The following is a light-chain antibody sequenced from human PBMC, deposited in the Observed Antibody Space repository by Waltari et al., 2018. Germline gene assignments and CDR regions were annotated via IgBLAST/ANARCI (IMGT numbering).Light chain of an antibody. J-gene: IGKJ3*01. Sequence: ILLTQSPRSLSLSPGERAPLPCRASQSVRSSYLAWYQQKPGQAPRLLIYGASSRATGIPDRFSGSGSGTDFTLTISRLEPEDFAVYYCQQYGSSLFTFGPGTKVDIK. V-gene: IGKV3-20*01. CDR1: QSVRSSY. CDR2: GAS. CDR3: QQYGSSLFT.